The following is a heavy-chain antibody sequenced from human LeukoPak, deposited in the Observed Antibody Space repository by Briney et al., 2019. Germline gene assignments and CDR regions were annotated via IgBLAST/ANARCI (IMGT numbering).Heavy chain of an antibody. V-gene: IGHV3-33*01. CDR3: ARDRVLDYSAY. CDR1: GFTFSSHG. CDR2: IWYDGSDK. J-gene: IGHJ4*02. D-gene: IGHD3-3*01. Sequence: PGGTLRLSCAASGFTFSSHGMHWGCEAPGKGLEWVAVIWYDGSDKYYADSVKGRFTISRDNSKNTLYLQMTSLRADDTGVYYCARDRVLDYSAYWGQGALVTVSS.